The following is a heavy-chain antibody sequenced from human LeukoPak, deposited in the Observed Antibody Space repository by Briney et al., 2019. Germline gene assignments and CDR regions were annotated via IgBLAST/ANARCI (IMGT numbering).Heavy chain of an antibody. CDR2: IKHDESEK. V-gene: IGHV3-7*01. CDR3: TRRLDD. J-gene: IGHJ4*02. Sequence: GGSLRFSCAASGFSFNSDWMDWVRQAPGKGLEWVANIKHDESEKNYLDSVKGRFTISRDNAQNSLYLQMNGLRVEDTAVYYCTRRLDDWGQGTLVTVSS. D-gene: IGHD3-16*01. CDR1: GFSFNSDW.